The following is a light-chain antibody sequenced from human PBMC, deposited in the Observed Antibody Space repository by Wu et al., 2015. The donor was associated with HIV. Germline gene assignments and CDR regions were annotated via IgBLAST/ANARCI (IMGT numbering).Light chain of an antibody. V-gene: IGKV3-20*01. CDR2: GAS. Sequence: EIVLTQSPVTLSLSPGERATLSCRASQSVSSRYLAWYQQKPGQAPRLLIFGASSRATGIPDRFSGSGSGTDFTLTISRLEPEDFAVYYCQQYDSSPRVTFGQGTRLEI. CDR3: QQYDSSPRVT. J-gene: IGKJ5*01. CDR1: QSVSSRY.